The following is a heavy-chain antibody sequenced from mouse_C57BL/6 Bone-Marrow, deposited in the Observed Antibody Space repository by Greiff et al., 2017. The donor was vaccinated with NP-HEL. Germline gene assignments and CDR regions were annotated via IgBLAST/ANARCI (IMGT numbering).Heavy chain of an antibody. J-gene: IGHJ1*03. CDR3: ARGDYGSSPYWYFDV. V-gene: IGHV5-16*01. CDR1: GFTFSDYY. Sequence: EVQLVESEGGLVQPGSSMKLSCTASGFTFSDYYMAWVRQVPEKGLEWVANINYDGSSTYYLDSLKSRFIISRDNAKNILYLQMSSLKSEDTATYYCARGDYGSSPYWYFDVWGTGTTVTVSS. D-gene: IGHD1-1*01. CDR2: INYDGSST.